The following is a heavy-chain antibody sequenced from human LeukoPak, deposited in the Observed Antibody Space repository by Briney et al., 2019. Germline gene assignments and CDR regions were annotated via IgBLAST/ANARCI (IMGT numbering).Heavy chain of an antibody. Sequence: ASVKVSCKASGYTFTGYYMDWVRQAPGQGLVWMGRINANSGGTNYAQKFQGRVTLTRDTSISTAYMELSSLRSEDTAVYYCARIYYDSSGVTSWGQGTLVTVSS. CDR3: ARIYYDSSGVTS. D-gene: IGHD3-22*01. CDR1: GYTFTGYY. CDR2: INANSGGT. J-gene: IGHJ4*02. V-gene: IGHV1-2*06.